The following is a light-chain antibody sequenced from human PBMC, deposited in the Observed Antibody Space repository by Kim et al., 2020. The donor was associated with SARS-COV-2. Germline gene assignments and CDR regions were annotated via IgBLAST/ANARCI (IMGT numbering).Light chain of an antibody. V-gene: IGKV3D-15*01. Sequence: STGDRVTLSCRASHSVKGNLAWYQQKPGQSPRLLIYGASIRATGVPARFTGSGSGTDFTLTIDSLLSEDSGVYYCQEYDNWPSLFFGGGTKVEIK. CDR3: QEYDNWPSLF. CDR1: HSVKGN. J-gene: IGKJ4*01. CDR2: GAS.